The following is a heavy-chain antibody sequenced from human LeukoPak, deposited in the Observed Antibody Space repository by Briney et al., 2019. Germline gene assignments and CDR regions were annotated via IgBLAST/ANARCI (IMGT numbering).Heavy chain of an antibody. CDR3: AREPFTVFYWYFDL. CDR2: INHSGST. D-gene: IGHD3-3*01. CDR1: GGSFSGYY. V-gene: IGHV4-34*01. Sequence: PSETLSLTCAVYGGSFSGYYWSWIRQPPGKGLEWIGEINHSGSTNYNPSLKSRVTISVDTSKNQFSLKLGSVTAADTAVYYCAREPFTVFYWYFDLWGRGTLVTVSS. J-gene: IGHJ2*01.